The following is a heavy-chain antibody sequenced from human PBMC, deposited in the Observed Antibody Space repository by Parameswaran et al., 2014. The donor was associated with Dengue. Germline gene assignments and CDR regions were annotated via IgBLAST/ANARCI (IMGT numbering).Heavy chain of an antibody. CDR2: IYHSGST. CDR3: ARGRRYCSSTSCYIFYFDY. Sequence: RWIRQPPGKGLEWIGEIYHSGSTNYNPSLKSRVTISVDTSKNQFSLKLSSVTAADTAVYYCARGRRYCSSTSCYIFYFDYWGQGTLVTVSS. D-gene: IGHD2-2*02. J-gene: IGHJ4*02. V-gene: IGHV4-34*01.